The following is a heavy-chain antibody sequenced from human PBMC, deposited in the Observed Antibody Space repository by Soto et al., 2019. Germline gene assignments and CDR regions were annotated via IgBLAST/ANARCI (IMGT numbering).Heavy chain of an antibody. Sequence: GGSLRLSCAASGFTFSSYAMSWVRQAPGKGLEWVSAISGSGGSTYYADSVKGRFTISRDNSKNTLYLQMNSLRAEDTAVYYCATLKGVTKAFDYWGQGTLVTVSS. CDR3: ATLKGVTKAFDY. J-gene: IGHJ4*02. CDR2: ISGSGGST. D-gene: IGHD4-17*01. V-gene: IGHV3-23*01. CDR1: GFTFSSYA.